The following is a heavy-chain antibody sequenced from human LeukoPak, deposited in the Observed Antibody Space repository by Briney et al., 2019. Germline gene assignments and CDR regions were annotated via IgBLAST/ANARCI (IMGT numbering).Heavy chain of an antibody. V-gene: IGHV1-8*01. Sequence: GASVKVSCKASGYTFTSDINWVRQATGQGLEWMGWMNPSSGNTDYAPKFQGKVTMNRDISIRTAYMKLSSLRSEDTAVYYCARGAVSRDCSGDSCYHFDIWGQGTMVTVSS. J-gene: IGHJ3*02. CDR2: MNPSSGNT. D-gene: IGHD2-15*01. CDR3: ARGAVSRDCSGDSCYHFDI. CDR1: GYTFTSD.